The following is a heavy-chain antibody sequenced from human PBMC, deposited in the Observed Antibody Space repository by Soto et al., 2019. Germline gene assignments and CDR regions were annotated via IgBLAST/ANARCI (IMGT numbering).Heavy chain of an antibody. J-gene: IGHJ5*02. CDR3: AAGDYYASGRYYNGWFDP. CDR1: GGFISSNRYY. CDR2: IYYSGST. V-gene: IGHV4-39*01. D-gene: IGHD3-10*01. Sequence: SETLSLTCTVSGGFISSNRYYWGWIRQPPGRGLEWIGSIYYSGSTYYNPSLKSRVIISVDTSQIQLSLQLSSVTAADTAVYYCAAGDYYASGRYYNGWFDPWGQGTLVTVSS.